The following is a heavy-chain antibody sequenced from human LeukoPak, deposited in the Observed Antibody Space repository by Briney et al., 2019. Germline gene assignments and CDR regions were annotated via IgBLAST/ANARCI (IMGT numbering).Heavy chain of an antibody. V-gene: IGHV3-23*01. CDR3: AKLLRYFDWYQGDAFDI. CDR1: GFTLTSYA. J-gene: IGHJ3*02. D-gene: IGHD3-9*01. CDR2: ISGRGGST. Sequence: GGSLRLSCAASGFTLTSYAMSWVRQVPGKGLQWVSTISGRGGSTYYADSVKGRFTISRDNSKNTLYLRMNSLRAEDTAVYYCAKLLRYFDWYQGDAFDIRGQGTMVTVSS.